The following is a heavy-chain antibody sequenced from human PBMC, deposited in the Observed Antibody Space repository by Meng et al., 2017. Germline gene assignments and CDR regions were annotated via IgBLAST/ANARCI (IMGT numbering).Heavy chain of an antibody. D-gene: IGHD2-21*02. J-gene: IGHJ4*02. V-gene: IGHV1-69*01. CDR1: GGTFSSYA. Sequence: QVELVQAGAEVKKPGSSVKVSCKASGGTFSSYAISWVRQAPGQGLEWMGGIIPIFGTANYAQKFQGRVTITADESTSTAYMELSSLRSEDTAVYYCAREGPCGGDCSGFDYWGQGTLVTVSS. CDR2: IIPIFGTA. CDR3: AREGPCGGDCSGFDY.